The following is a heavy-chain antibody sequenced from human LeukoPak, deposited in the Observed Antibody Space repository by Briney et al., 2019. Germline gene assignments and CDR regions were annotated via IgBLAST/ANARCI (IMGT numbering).Heavy chain of an antibody. CDR3: AKDRGTIPADWFDP. J-gene: IGHJ5*02. Sequence: GRSLRLSCAASGFTFSSYGMHWVRQAPGKGLEWVAVIWYDGSNKYYADSVKGRFTISRDNSKNTLYLQMNSLRAEDTAVYYCAKDRGTIPADWFDPWGQGTLVTVSS. CDR2: IWYDGSNK. CDR1: GFTFSSYG. D-gene: IGHD3-3*01. V-gene: IGHV3-33*06.